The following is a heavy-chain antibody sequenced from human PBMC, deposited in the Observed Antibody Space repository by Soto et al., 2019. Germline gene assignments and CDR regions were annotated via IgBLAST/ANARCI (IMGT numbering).Heavy chain of an antibody. J-gene: IGHJ4*02. D-gene: IGHD3-3*01. Sequence: SETLSLTCAVSGGSISSSNWWSWVRQPPGKGLEWIGEIYHSGSTNYNPSLKSRVTISVDKSKNQFSLKLSSVTAADTAVYYCAGQTYDFWSGYLNFDYWGQATLVTVSS. V-gene: IGHV4-4*02. CDR2: IYHSGST. CDR3: AGQTYDFWSGYLNFDY. CDR1: GGSISSSNW.